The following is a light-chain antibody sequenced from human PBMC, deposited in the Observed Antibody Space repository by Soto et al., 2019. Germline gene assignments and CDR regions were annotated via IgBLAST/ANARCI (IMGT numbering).Light chain of an antibody. J-gene: IGKJ1*01. V-gene: IGKV1-9*01. CDR3: QHPKWA. CDR1: QDISGY. CDR2: AAS. Sequence: IQLTQSPSSLSASVGDRVTITCRASQDISGYVAWYQQRPGRAPQLLIYAASTLQDGVPSRFSGSGSGTDFTLTITRLQPEDFWKYYCQHPKWAFCQGTTVEI.